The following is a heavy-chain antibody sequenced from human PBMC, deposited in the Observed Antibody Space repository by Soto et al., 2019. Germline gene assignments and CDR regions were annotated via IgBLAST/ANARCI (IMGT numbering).Heavy chain of an antibody. Sequence: SVKVSCKASGFTFTSSAVQWVRQARGQRLEWIGWIGVGSGNRHYAQKFQERVTITRDTSTSTVYMELSSLRSEDTAVYYCARGGDYGDYYQSAPDPWGQGTLVTVSS. CDR3: ARGGDYGDYYQSAPDP. V-gene: IGHV1-58*01. J-gene: IGHJ5*02. D-gene: IGHD4-17*01. CDR2: IGVGSGNR. CDR1: GFTFTSSA.